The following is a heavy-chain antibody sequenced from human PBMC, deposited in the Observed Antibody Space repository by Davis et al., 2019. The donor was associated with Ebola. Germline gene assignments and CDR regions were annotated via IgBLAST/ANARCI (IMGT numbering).Heavy chain of an antibody. CDR1: GDSISSRNW. Sequence: GSLRLSCAVSGDSISSRNWWSWVRQFPGKGLEWIGEIYHSGSTNYNPSLKSRVTISLDKSKNHFSLRLSSVTAADTAVYYCASDLGYYGFWNAPSFYYWGQGIPVTVSS. CDR3: ASDLGYYGFWNAPSFYY. D-gene: IGHD3-3*01. V-gene: IGHV4-4*02. J-gene: IGHJ4*02. CDR2: IYHSGST.